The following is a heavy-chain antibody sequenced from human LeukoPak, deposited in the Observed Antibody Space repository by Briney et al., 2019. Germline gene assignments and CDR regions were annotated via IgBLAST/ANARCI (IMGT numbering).Heavy chain of an antibody. CDR2: IRNDETEI. Sequence: GESLRLSCAAPGFPFNAYNIHWIRQAPGRGLEWVSFIRNDETEIHYADFAKGRFTVSRDKSNTLLYLQMNSLRPDDTALYYCAKDGGRCRFDYWGQGTMVTVSS. CDR3: AKDGGRCRFDY. J-gene: IGHJ4*02. D-gene: IGHD1-26*01. V-gene: IGHV3-30*02. CDR1: GFPFNAYN.